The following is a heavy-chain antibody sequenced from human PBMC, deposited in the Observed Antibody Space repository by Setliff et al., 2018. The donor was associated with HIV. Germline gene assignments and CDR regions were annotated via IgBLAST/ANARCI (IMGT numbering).Heavy chain of an antibody. CDR1: GYSISNDYY. J-gene: IGHJ4*01. CDR2: IYHSGNT. V-gene: IGHV4-38-2*01. Sequence: PSETLSLTCAVSGYSISNDYYWGWIRQPPGKGLEWIASIYHSGNTYYNPSLKSRVTISVDTSKNQFSLRLSSVTAADTAVYYCARGVTSPFATGIWGHGTLVTVSS. CDR3: ARGVTSPFATGI. D-gene: IGHD2-2*01.